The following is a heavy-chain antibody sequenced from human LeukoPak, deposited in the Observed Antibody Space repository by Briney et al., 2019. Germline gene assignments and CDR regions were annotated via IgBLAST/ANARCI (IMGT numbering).Heavy chain of an antibody. J-gene: IGHJ4*02. V-gene: IGHV3-7*05. Sequence: GGSLRLSCAASGFIFSNYWMSWVRQAPGKGLEWVANINQDGSEKYYVDSVKGRFTISRDNAKNSLYLQMNSLRAEDSAVYYCARDRGFYYDSSAYYYYWGQGTLVTVSS. CDR2: INQDGSEK. D-gene: IGHD3-22*01. CDR3: ARDRGFYYDSSAYYYY. CDR1: GFIFSNYW.